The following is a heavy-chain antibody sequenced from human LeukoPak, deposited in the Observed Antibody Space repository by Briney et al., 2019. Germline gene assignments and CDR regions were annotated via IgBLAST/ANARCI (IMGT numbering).Heavy chain of an antibody. CDR2: INHSGST. CDR3: ARGDRDYDFWSGYSVLTWFDP. CDR1: GGSFSGYY. Sequence: PSETLSLTCAVYGGSFSGYYWSWIRQPPGKGLEWIGEINHSGSTNYNPSLKSRVTISVDTSKNQFSLKLSSVTAADTAVYYCARGDRDYDFWSGYSVLTWFDPWGQGTLVTVSS. J-gene: IGHJ5*02. V-gene: IGHV4-34*01. D-gene: IGHD3-3*01.